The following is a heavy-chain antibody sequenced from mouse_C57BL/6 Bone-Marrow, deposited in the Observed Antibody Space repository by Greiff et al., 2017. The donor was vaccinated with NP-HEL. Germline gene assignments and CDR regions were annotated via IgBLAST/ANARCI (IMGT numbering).Heavy chain of an antibody. CDR3: ARETGPYAMDY. D-gene: IGHD4-1*01. Sequence: QVQLKQPGAELVMPGASVKLSCKASGYTFTSYWMHWVKQRPGQGLEWIGEIDPSVSYTNYNQKFKGKSTLTVDKSSSTAYMQLSSLTSEDSAVYDSARETGPYAMDYWGQGTSVTVSS. J-gene: IGHJ4*01. V-gene: IGHV1-69*01. CDR2: IDPSVSYT. CDR1: GYTFTSYW.